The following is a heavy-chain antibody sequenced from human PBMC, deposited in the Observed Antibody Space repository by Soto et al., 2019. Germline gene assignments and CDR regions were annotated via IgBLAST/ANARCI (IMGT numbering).Heavy chain of an antibody. J-gene: IGHJ6*02. D-gene: IGHD6-6*01. CDR2: INPNSGGT. V-gene: IGHV1-2*04. CDR1: GYTFTGYY. CDR3: ARDQIFSRSSSSPYSYYGMDV. Sequence: QVQLVQSGAEVKKPGASVKVSCKASGYTFTGYYMHWVRQAPGQGLEWMGWINPNSGGTNYAQKFQGWVTMTSDTSISTAYMELSRLRSDDTAVYYCARDQIFSRSSSSPYSYYGMDVWGQGTTVTVSS.